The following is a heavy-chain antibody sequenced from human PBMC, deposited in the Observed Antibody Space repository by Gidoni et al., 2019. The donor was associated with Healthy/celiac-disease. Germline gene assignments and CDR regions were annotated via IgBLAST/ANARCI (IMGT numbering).Heavy chain of an antibody. Sequence: LQLQESGPGMVKPSETRYLTCTVSGGSISSSSYYWGWVRQPPGKGLEWIGSIYYSGSTYYNPSLKSRVTISVDTSKNQFSLKLSSVTAADTAVYYCVMFRTGDSYWGQGTLVTVSS. V-gene: IGHV4-39*01. CDR3: VMFRTGDSY. J-gene: IGHJ4*02. CDR1: GGSISSSSYY. CDR2: IYYSGST. D-gene: IGHD7-27*01.